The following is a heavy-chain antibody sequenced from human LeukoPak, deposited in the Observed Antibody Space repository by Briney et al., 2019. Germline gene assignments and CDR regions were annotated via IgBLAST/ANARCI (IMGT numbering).Heavy chain of an antibody. V-gene: IGHV4-4*02. J-gene: IGHJ4*02. CDR1: GGSFTSSNW. CDR2: IYHNGIT. D-gene: IGHD3-9*01. CDR3: AGALFRYFDWSGQPLGY. Sequence: PSGTLSLTCAVSGGSFTSSNWWSWVRQPPGKGLEWVGEIYHNGITQYNPSLMSRVTISLDKSKNQLSLNLHSVTAADTAVYYCAGALFRYFDWSGQPLGYWGPGALVIVSS.